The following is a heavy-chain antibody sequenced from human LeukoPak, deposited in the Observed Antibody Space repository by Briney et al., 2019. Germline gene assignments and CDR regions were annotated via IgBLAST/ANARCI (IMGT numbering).Heavy chain of an antibody. CDR3: ARHAQVSGLDY. D-gene: IGHD6-19*01. J-gene: IGHJ4*02. CDR2: INPNSGGT. Sequence: ASVKVSCKASGYTFTGYFLHWVRRAPGQGFEWMGWINPNSGGTYYTQRFQGRVTMTRDTSISTAYLQWNSLKASDTAMYYCARHAQVSGLDYWGQGTLVTVSS. V-gene: IGHV1-2*02. CDR1: GYTFTGYF.